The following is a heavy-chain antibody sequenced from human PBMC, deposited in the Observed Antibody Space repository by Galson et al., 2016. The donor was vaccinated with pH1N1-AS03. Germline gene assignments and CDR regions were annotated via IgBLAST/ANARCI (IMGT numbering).Heavy chain of an antibody. D-gene: IGHD6-13*01. CDR1: GFTFSGST. J-gene: IGHJ4*02. CDR2: IRSKTDNYAT. Sequence: SLRLSCAASGFTFSGSTMHWVRQASGNGLEWVGRIRSKTDNYATAYAASVNGKFTIFRDDSKGNLYLQMNRLKTEDTAVYYGKAAVGDDDYWGQGTQVTVSA. V-gene: IGHV3-73*01. CDR3: KAAVGDDDY.